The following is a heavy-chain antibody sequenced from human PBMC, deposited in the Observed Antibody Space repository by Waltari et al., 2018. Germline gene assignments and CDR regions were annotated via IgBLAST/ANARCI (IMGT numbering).Heavy chain of an antibody. CDR1: GDSVSSNRGA. D-gene: IGHD3-10*01. CDR2: TFYRSKWYY. V-gene: IGHV6-1*01. J-gene: IGHJ4*02. CDR3: ARGRDSAFDY. Sequence: QVQLQQSGPGLVKPSPTLSLTCAIPGDSVSSNRGAWNWIRQSPSRGLEWLGRTFYRSKWYYDYAISVKSRITINADTSKNQFFLQLNSVTPEDTAVYYCARGRDSAFDYWGQGTLVTVSS.